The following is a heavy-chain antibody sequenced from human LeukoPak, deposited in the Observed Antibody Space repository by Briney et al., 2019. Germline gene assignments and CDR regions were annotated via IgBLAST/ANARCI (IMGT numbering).Heavy chain of an antibody. CDR3: ARETYRGIAAAGSYYFDY. V-gene: IGHV3-74*01. Sequence: GGSLRLSCAASGFTFSSYWMHWVRHAPGKGLVWVSRINSDGSSTSYADSVKGRFTISRDNAKNSLYLQMNSLRAEDTAVYYCARETYRGIAAAGSYYFDYWGQGALVTVSS. D-gene: IGHD6-13*01. CDR2: INSDGSST. CDR1: GFTFSSYW. J-gene: IGHJ4*02.